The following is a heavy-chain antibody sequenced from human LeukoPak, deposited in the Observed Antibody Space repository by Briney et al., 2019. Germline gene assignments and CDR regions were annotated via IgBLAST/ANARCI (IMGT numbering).Heavy chain of an antibody. V-gene: IGHV3-30-3*01. D-gene: IGHD6-19*01. CDR1: GFTFSSYA. J-gene: IGHJ4*02. CDR3: ARDLGAVAGIFDY. CDR2: ISYDGSNK. Sequence: GGSLRLSCAASGFTFSSYAMHWVRQAPGKGLEWVAVISYDGSNKYYADSVKGRFTISRDNSKNTPYLQMNSLRAEDTAVYYCARDLGAVAGIFDYWGQGTLVTVSS.